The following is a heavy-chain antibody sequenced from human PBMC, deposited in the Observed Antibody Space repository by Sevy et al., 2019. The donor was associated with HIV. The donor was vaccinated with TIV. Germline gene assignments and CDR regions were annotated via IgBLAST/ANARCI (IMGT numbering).Heavy chain of an antibody. D-gene: IGHD3-22*01. CDR2: ISAYNGNT. CDR3: ARDLSAYYYDISGYGN. Sequence: ASVKVSCKASGYTFTSYGISWVRQAPGQGLEWMGWISAYNGNTNYAQKLQGRVTMTTDTSTSTAYMELRSLRSDDTAVYYCARDLSAYYYDISGYGNWGQGTLVTVSS. V-gene: IGHV1-18*04. CDR1: GYTFTSYG. J-gene: IGHJ4*02.